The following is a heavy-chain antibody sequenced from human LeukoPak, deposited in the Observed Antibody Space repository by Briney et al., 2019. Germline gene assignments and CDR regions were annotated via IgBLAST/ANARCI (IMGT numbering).Heavy chain of an antibody. J-gene: IGHJ4*02. CDR1: GFTFSDYA. D-gene: IGHD6-19*01. V-gene: IGHV3-49*04. Sequence: GGSLRLSCTAAGFTFSDYAVTWVRQAPGKGPERVGFIRNQANGGTADYAASVKGRFTISRDDSKTIAYLQMNSLKTEDTAVYYCSRAYSTGWLGINDYWGQGALVTVSS. CDR3: SRAYSTGWLGINDY. CDR2: IRNQANGGTA.